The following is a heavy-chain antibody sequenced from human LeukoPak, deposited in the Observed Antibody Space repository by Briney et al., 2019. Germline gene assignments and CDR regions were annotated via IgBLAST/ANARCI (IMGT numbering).Heavy chain of an antibody. V-gene: IGHV3-48*03. CDR2: ISATGSYV. CDR1: GFDVTQHE. J-gene: IGHJ4*02. CDR3: ARASGFKQFRNVDY. D-gene: IGHD1-26*01. Sequence: PGGTLRLSCATSGFDVTQHEFNWVRQAPGKGLEWVAYISATGSYVKYAESVKGRFTVSRDVAKKSVFLQMNNLSLDDTAVYFCARASGFKQFRNVDYWGQGTLVTVSS.